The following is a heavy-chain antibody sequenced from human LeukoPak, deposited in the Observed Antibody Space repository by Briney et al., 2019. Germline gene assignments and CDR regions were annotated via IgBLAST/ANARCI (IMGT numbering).Heavy chain of an antibody. V-gene: IGHV3-43*02. D-gene: IGHD5-12*01. CDR1: GLNFDDSA. Sequence: PGGSLRLSCVASGLNFDDSAMHWVRQAPGKGLEWVSLISADGGSTFSADSVKGRFSISRDNSKNSLYLQMNSLRSEDTAMYYCAKESAKFDYWGQGTLVAVSS. J-gene: IGHJ4*02. CDR3: AKESAKFDY. CDR2: ISADGGST.